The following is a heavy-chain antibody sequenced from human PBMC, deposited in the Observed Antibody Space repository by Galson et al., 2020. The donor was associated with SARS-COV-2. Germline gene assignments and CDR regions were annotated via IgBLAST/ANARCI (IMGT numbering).Heavy chain of an antibody. Sequence: GESLKISCKGSGYSFTSYWIGWVRQMPGKGLEWMGLIYPGDSDNRYSPPFQGQVTISADKSISTAYLQWSSLKASDTAMYYCARRSAQMCSSTSCYLAFDIWGQGTMVTVSS. CDR2: IYPGDSDN. D-gene: IGHD2-2*01. CDR1: GYSFTSYW. CDR3: ARRSAQMCSSTSCYLAFDI. J-gene: IGHJ3*02. V-gene: IGHV5-51*01.